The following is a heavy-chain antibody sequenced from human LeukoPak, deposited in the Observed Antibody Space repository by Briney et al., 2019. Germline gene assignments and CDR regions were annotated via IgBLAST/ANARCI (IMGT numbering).Heavy chain of an antibody. CDR3: ARTVITGRRVDYMDV. J-gene: IGHJ6*03. V-gene: IGHV4-59*01. Sequence: PSETLSLTCTVSGGSISSYYWSWIRQPPGTGLEWIGYIYYSGSTNYNPSLKSRVTTSVDTSKNQFSLKLSSVTAADTAVYYCARTVITGRRVDYMDVWGKGTTVTVSS. CDR1: GGSISSYY. D-gene: IGHD3-10*01. CDR2: IYYSGST.